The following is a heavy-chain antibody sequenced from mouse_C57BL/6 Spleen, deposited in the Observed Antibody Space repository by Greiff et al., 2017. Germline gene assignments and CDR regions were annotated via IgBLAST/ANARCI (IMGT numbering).Heavy chain of an antibody. Sequence: VQLKQPGAELVKPGASVKMSCKTSGYTFTSYWMHWVKQRPGQGLEWIGAIYPGNSDTSYNQKFKGKAKLTAVTSASTAYMELSSLTNEDSAVYYCTTLLWGAMDYWGQGTSVTVSS. V-gene: IGHV1-5*01. D-gene: IGHD2-1*01. CDR2: IYPGNSDT. CDR3: TTLLWGAMDY. CDR1: GYTFTSYW. J-gene: IGHJ4*01.